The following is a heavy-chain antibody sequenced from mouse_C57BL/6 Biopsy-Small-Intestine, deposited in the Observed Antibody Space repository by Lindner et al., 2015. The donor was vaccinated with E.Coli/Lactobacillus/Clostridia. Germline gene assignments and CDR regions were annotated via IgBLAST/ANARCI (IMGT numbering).Heavy chain of an antibody. CDR1: GFTFSDYG. CDR2: ISSGSSTI. Sequence: VQLQESGGGLVKPGRSLKLSCAASGFTFSDYGMHWVRQAPEKGLEWVAYISSGSSTIYYADTVKGRFTISRDNAKNTLFLQMTSLRSEDTAMYYCARTHYYYGSSYDFDYWGQGTTLTVSS. V-gene: IGHV5-17*01. J-gene: IGHJ2*01. D-gene: IGHD1-1*01. CDR3: ARTHYYYGSSYDFDY.